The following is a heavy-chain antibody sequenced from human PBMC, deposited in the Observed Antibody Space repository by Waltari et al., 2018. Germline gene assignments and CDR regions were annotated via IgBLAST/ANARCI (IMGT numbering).Heavy chain of an antibody. V-gene: IGHV3-53*01. D-gene: IGHD5-12*01. CDR3: ARAGLGSPSQWLQLLDS. CDR2: LYAGGAT. Sequence: EVQLVESGGDLIQPGGSLRLSCAASGLTVSNNYMSGVGQAPGKGLEGVSVLYAGGATYYKESVKGRFTISRDNSKNTRYLQMNSLRDEDTAVYFCARAGLGSPSQWLQLLDSWGQGTLVTVSS. CDR1: GLTVSNNY. J-gene: IGHJ4*02.